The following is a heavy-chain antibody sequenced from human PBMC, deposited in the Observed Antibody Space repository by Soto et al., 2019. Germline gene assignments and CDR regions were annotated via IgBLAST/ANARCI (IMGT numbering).Heavy chain of an antibody. CDR3: ARDYYDFWSGYFWFDP. D-gene: IGHD3-3*01. J-gene: IGHJ5*02. CDR1: GYTFTGYY. Sequence: ASVKVSCKASGYTFTGYYMHWVRQAPGQGLECMGWINPNSGGTNYAQKFQGRVTMTRDTSISTAYMELSRLRSDDTAVYYCARDYYDFWSGYFWFDPWGQGTLVTVSS. CDR2: INPNSGGT. V-gene: IGHV1-2*02.